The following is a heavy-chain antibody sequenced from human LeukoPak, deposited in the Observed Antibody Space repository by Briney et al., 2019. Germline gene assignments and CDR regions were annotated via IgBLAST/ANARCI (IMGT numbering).Heavy chain of an antibody. Sequence: SETLSLTCAVSGYSISSGYYWGWIRQPPGKGLEWIGSIYHSGSTYYNPSLKSRVTISVDTSKNQFSLKPSSVTAADTAVYYCARVGRTPQGWWFDPWGQGTLVTVSS. CDR2: IYHSGST. V-gene: IGHV4-38-2*01. CDR3: ARVGRTPQGWWFDP. D-gene: IGHD1-1*01. CDR1: GYSISSGYY. J-gene: IGHJ5*02.